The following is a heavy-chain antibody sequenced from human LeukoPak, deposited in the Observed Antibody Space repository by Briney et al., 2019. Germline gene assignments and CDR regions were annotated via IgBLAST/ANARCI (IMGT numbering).Heavy chain of an antibody. CDR2: INHSGST. CDR1: GGSFSGYY. V-gene: IGHV4-34*01. J-gene: IGHJ4*02. Sequence: SETLSLTCAVYGGSFSGYYWSWIRQPPGKGLEWIGEINHSGSTNYNPSLKSRVTISVDTSKNQFSLKLSSVTAADTAVYYCARGHSQYYFDYWGQGTQVTVSS. CDR3: ARGHSQYYFDY.